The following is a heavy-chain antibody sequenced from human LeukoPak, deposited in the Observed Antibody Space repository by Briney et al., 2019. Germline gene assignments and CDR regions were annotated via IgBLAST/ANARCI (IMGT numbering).Heavy chain of an antibody. V-gene: IGHV4-61*02. CDR3: ARGYCSGGSCPGLDYYYYMDV. Sequence: SETLSLTCTVSGGSISSGSYYWSWIRQPAGKGLEWIGRIYTSGSTNYNPSLKSRVTISVDTSMNQFSLKLSSVTAADTAVYYCARGYCSGGSCPGLDYYYYMDVWGKGTTVTVSS. CDR1: GGSISSGSYY. D-gene: IGHD2-15*01. CDR2: IYTSGST. J-gene: IGHJ6*03.